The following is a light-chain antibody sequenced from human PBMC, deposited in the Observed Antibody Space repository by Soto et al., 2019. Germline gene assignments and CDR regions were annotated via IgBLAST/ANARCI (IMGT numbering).Light chain of an antibody. Sequence: QSVLTQAPSASGTPGQRVTISCSGSNSNIGGNSVSWYHHLPGTAPKLLIFNNSQRPSGVPDRFSGSKSGTSASLAISGLQSEDEADYYCASWDDSLNGHLVFGGGTKLTVL. CDR3: ASWDDSLNGHLV. CDR1: NSNIGGNS. V-gene: IGLV1-44*01. CDR2: NNS. J-gene: IGLJ3*02.